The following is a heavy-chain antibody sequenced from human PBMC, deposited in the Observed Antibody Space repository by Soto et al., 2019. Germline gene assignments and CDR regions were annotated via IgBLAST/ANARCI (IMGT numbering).Heavy chain of an antibody. Sequence: GGSLRLSCAASGFTFSSYVMHWVRQAPGKGLEWVAVISYDESNKYYADSVKGRFTISRDNSKNTLYLQMNSLRAEDTAVYYCAREEYYFDSSGPSQDFDYWGQGTLVTVSS. D-gene: IGHD3-22*01. CDR3: AREEYYFDSSGPSQDFDY. V-gene: IGHV3-30-3*01. CDR2: ISYDESNK. CDR1: GFTFSSYV. J-gene: IGHJ4*02.